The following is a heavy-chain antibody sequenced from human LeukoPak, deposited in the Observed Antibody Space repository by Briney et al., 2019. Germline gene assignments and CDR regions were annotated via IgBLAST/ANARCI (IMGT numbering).Heavy chain of an antibody. J-gene: IGHJ6*02. Sequence: SETLSLTCTVSGGSISSYYWSWIRQPPGKGLEWIGYIYYSGSTNYNPSLKSRVTTSVDTSKNQFSLKLSSVTAADTAVYYCARSPIVATTTATNYYYGMDVWGQGTTVTVSS. D-gene: IGHD5-12*01. CDR1: GGSISSYY. CDR3: ARSPIVATTTATNYYYGMDV. CDR2: IYYSGST. V-gene: IGHV4-59*08.